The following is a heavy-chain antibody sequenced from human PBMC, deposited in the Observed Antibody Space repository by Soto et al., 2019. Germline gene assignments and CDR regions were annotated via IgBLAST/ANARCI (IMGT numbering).Heavy chain of an antibody. CDR3: AGVPSFGEVGPRFDP. J-gene: IGHJ5*02. Sequence: SETLSLTCTVSGGSIGSYYWSWIRQPPGKGLEWIGYIYYSGSTNYNPSLKSRVTISVDTSKNQFSLKLSSVTAADTAVYYCAGVPSFGEVGPRFDPWGQGTLVTVSS. D-gene: IGHD3-16*01. CDR1: GGSIGSYY. CDR2: IYYSGST. V-gene: IGHV4-59*01.